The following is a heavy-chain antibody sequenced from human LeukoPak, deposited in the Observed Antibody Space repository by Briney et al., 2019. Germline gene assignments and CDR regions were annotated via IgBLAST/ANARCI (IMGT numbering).Heavy chain of an antibody. J-gene: IGHJ4*02. Sequence: SQTLSLTCTVSGGSISSGSYYWSWIRQPAGKGLEWIGRIYTSGSTNYNPSLKSRVTISVDTSKNQFSLKLSSVTAADTAVYYCARDFPSYYYFDYWGQGTLVTVSS. V-gene: IGHV4-61*02. CDR3: ARDFPSYYYFDY. CDR2: IYTSGST. D-gene: IGHD3-10*01. CDR1: GGSISSGSYY.